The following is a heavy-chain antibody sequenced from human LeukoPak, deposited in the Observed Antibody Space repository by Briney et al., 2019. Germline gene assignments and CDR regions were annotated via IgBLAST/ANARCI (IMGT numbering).Heavy chain of an antibody. CDR2: LCGSGGST. J-gene: IGHJ4*02. D-gene: IGHD6-13*01. V-gene: IGHV3-23*01. Sequence: GGSLRLSCAASGFTFSSYAMSWVRQAPGKGLEWVSTLCGSGGSTYYADSVKGRFTISRDNSKNTLYLQMNSLRAVDTAVYYCAKDPYIRYSSSWYYFDYWGQGTLVT. CDR3: AKDPYIRYSSSWYYFDY. CDR1: GFTFSSYA.